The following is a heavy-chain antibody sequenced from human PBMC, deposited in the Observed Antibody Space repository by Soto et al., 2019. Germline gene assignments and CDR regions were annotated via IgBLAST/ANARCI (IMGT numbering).Heavy chain of an antibody. Sequence: VRLVESGGTLVQPGGYLRIYCAASGLTFSGHWMTWVRQTPGKGPEWVANISPDGSDKSYVDSVKGRFTISRDNDKNSLSLQLDSLRAEDTAVYHCASRPAGNTYHAVSDFWGQGTLVTVSS. CDR3: ASRPAGNTYHAVSDF. CDR1: GLTFSGHW. CDR2: ISPDGSDK. D-gene: IGHD6-6*01. V-gene: IGHV3-7*03. J-gene: IGHJ4*02.